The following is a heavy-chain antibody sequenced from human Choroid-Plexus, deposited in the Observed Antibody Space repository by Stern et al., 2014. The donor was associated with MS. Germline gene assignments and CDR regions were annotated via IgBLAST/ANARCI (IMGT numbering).Heavy chain of an antibody. V-gene: IGHV3-74*02. J-gene: IGHJ6*02. CDR3: AREYEVYSIQAYYGMDV. D-gene: IGHD2-8*01. CDR2: LGCDGSDP. CDR1: GFTFSSYW. Sequence: EVQLVESGGGLVRPGGSLRLSCAASGFTFSSYWMHWVRQVPGTGLVWVARLGCDGSDPIYADSVKGRFTISRDNSRNTVYLQMNRLRAEDTAVYFCAREYEVYSIQAYYGMDVWGQGTTVIVSS.